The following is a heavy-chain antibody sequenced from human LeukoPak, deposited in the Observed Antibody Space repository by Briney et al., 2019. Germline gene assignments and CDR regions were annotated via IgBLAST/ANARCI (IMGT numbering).Heavy chain of an antibody. Sequence: GKSLRLSCVASGFTFSSYAMHWVRQAPGKGLEWVAVISSDGSNKYYADSVKGRFSISRDNSKNTLYMQMNSLRAEDTAVYYCARGVGSGAAIVFGYFDYWGQGTLVTVSS. CDR3: ARGVGSGAAIVFGYFDY. J-gene: IGHJ4*02. D-gene: IGHD2-2*01. CDR2: ISSDGSNK. CDR1: GFTFSSYA. V-gene: IGHV3-30-3*01.